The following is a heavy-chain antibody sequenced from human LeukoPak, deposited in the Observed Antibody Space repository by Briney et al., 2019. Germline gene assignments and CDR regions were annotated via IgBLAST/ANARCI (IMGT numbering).Heavy chain of an antibody. D-gene: IGHD1-26*01. CDR1: GYTFTGYY. CDR3: ARQQWELPFDY. CDR2: INPNSGGT. Sequence: ASVKVSCKASGYTFTGYYMHWVRQAPGQGLEWMGWINPNSGGTNYAQKFQGWVTMTTDTSTSTAYMELRSLRSDDTAVYYCARQQWELPFDYWGQGTLVTVSS. J-gene: IGHJ4*02. V-gene: IGHV1-2*04.